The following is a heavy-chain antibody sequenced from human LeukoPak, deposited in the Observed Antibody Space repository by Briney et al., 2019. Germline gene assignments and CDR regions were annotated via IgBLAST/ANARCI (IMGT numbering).Heavy chain of an antibody. V-gene: IGHV1-69*05. D-gene: IGHD5-18*01. Sequence: VASVKVSCKASGGAFSSYAISWVRQAPGQGLEWMGGIIPIFGTANYAQKFQGRVTITTDESTSTAYMELSSLRSEDTAVYYCARRPWVDTAMVIGPLGAFDIWGQGTMVTVSS. CDR1: GGAFSSYA. CDR3: ARRPWVDTAMVIGPLGAFDI. CDR2: IIPIFGTA. J-gene: IGHJ3*02.